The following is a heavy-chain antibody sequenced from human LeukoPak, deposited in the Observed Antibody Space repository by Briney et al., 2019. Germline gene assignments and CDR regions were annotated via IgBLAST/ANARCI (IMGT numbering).Heavy chain of an antibody. J-gene: IGHJ5*02. CDR1: GGSSSGYY. CDR3: ARGVPRRITIFGVVISNLNWFDP. CDR2: INHSGST. V-gene: IGHV4-34*01. D-gene: IGHD3-3*01. Sequence: PETLSLTSAVHGGSSSGYYWSWIRQPPGQWRECIGEINHSGSTNYNPSLKSRVTRSVDTSKNQFSLKLSSVTAADTAVYYCARGVPRRITIFGVVISNLNWFDPWGQGTLVTVSS.